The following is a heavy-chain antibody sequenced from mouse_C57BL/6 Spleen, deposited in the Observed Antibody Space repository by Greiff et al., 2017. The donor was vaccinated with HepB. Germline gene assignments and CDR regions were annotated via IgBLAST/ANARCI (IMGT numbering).Heavy chain of an antibody. CDR3: ARDYYGRAMDY. CDR1: GYTFTDYY. V-gene: IGHV1-19*01. D-gene: IGHD1-1*01. J-gene: IGHJ4*01. CDR2: INPYNGGT. Sequence: EVQVVESGPVLVKPGASVKMSCKASGYTFTDYYMNWVKQSHGKSLEWIGVINPYNGGTSYNQKFKGKATLTVDKSSSTAYMELNSLTSEDSAVYYCARDYYGRAMDYWGQGTSVTVSS.